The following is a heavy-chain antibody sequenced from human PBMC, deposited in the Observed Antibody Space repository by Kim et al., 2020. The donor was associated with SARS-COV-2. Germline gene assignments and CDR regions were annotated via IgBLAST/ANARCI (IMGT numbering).Heavy chain of an antibody. D-gene: IGHD3-10*01. V-gene: IGHV4-39*01. Sequence: SETLSLTCTVSGGSISSSSYYWGWIRQPPGKGLEWIGSIYYSGSTYYNPSLKSRVTISVDTSKNQFSLKLSSVTAADTAVYYCARHGGGRITMVRGMPPIDYWGQGTLFTVSS. J-gene: IGHJ4*02. CDR2: IYYSGST. CDR1: GGSISSSSYY. CDR3: ARHGGGRITMVRGMPPIDY.